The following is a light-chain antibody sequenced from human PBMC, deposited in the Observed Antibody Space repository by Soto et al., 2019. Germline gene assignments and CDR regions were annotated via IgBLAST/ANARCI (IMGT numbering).Light chain of an antibody. CDR3: CSYAGSSTVL. J-gene: IGLJ2*01. V-gene: IGLV2-23*01. CDR1: SSDVGSYNL. CDR2: EGT. Sequence: QSVLTQPASVSGSPGQSITISCTGTSSDVGSYNLVSWYQQHPGKAPKLMIYEGTKRPSGISNRFSGSKSGNTASLTLSGLQAEDEADYFCCSYAGSSTVLFGGGTKLTVL.